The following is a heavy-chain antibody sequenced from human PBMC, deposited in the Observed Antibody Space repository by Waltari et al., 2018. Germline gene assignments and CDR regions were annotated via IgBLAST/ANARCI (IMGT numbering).Heavy chain of an antibody. Sequence: QVQLQESGPGLVKPSETLSLTCAVSGGSISGGYDWTWIRQSPGRGLEWIGYVYGSSGSTNYNPSLKSRVTISKDTSKNQFSLKLSTVTAADTAVYYCARRRAAAGVDYWGQGVLVTVSS. D-gene: IGHD6-13*01. CDR1: GGSISGGYD. J-gene: IGHJ4*02. V-gene: IGHV4-38-2*01. CDR2: VYGSSGST. CDR3: ARRRAAAGVDY.